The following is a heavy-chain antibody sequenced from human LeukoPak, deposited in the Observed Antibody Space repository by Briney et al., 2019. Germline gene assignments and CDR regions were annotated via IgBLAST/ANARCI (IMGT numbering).Heavy chain of an antibody. D-gene: IGHD3-3*01. CDR1: GFTFSSYS. J-gene: IGHJ4*02. CDR2: ISSSSSYI. CDR3: ARAEGFGVVPLGGI. V-gene: IGHV3-21*01. Sequence: KPGGSLRLSCAASGFTFSSYSMNWVRQAPGKGLEWVSSISSSSSYIYYADSVKGRFTISRDNAKNSLYLQMNSLRAEDTAVYYCARAEGFGVVPLGGIGGQGTLVTVSS.